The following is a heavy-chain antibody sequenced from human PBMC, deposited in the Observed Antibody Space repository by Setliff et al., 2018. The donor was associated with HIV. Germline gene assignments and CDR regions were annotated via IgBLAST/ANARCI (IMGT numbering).Heavy chain of an antibody. CDR1: GGSFSGYY. Sequence: SETLSLTCAVYGGSFSGYYWSWIRQPPGKGLEWIGEINHSGSTNYNPSLKSRVTISVDTSKNQFSLKLSSVTAADTAVYYCARLSGDYYYFDYWGQGTLVT. CDR3: ARLSGDYYYFDY. CDR2: INHSGST. D-gene: IGHD2-21*02. V-gene: IGHV4-34*01. J-gene: IGHJ4*02.